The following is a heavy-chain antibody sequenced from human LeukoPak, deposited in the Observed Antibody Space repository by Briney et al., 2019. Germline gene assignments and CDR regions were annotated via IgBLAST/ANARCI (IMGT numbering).Heavy chain of an antibody. CDR3: ARAQFEGFDY. Sequence: ASVKVSCKASGYTFTSYYMHWVRQAPGQGLEWMGIINPSGGSTSYAQKFQGRVTMTRDTSTSTAYMELRSLRSDDTAVYYCARAQFEGFDYWGQGTLVTVSS. J-gene: IGHJ4*02. CDR2: INPSGGST. CDR1: GYTFTSYY. V-gene: IGHV1-46*01. D-gene: IGHD3-9*01.